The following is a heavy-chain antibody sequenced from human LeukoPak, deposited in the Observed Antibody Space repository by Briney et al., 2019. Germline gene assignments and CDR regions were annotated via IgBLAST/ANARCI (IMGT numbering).Heavy chain of an antibody. J-gene: IGHJ3*02. Sequence: QSGGSLRLSCAASGFTFSSYAMHWVRQAPGKGLDWVAGISYDGSNKYYADSVKGRFTISRDNSKNTLYLQMNSLRAEDTAVYYSARGRLRYFDWSGAFDIWGQGTMVTVSS. CDR1: GFTFSSYA. CDR3: ARGRLRYFDWSGAFDI. V-gene: IGHV3-30-3*01. CDR2: ISYDGSNK. D-gene: IGHD3-9*01.